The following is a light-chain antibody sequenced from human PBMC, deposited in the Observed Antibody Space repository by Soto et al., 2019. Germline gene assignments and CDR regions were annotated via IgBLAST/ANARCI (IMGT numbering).Light chain of an antibody. CDR3: CSYVGATTYV. CDR2: EGI. J-gene: IGLJ1*01. V-gene: IGLV2-23*01. CDR1: SSTVGGFNV. Sequence: QSALTQPASVSGSPGQSITISCTGTSSTVGGFNVVSWYQQHPGKAPKVIIYEGIKRPSGVSNRFSGSNSGSTASLTISGLQAEDEAAYYCCSYVGATTYVFGTGTKVTAL.